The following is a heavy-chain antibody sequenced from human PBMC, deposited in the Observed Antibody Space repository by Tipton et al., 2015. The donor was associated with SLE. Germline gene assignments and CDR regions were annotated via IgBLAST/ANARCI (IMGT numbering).Heavy chain of an antibody. D-gene: IGHD6-13*01. CDR1: GGSISSYY. CDR3: ASGGTAGSYWYFDL. CDR2: IYYTGST. J-gene: IGHJ2*01. Sequence: TLSLTCTVSGGSISSYYWSWIRQPPGKGLEWIGYIYYTGSTNYNPSLKSRVTISEDTSKNQFSLKLRSVTAADTAAYYCASGGTAGSYWYFDLWGRGTLVTVSS. V-gene: IGHV4-59*08.